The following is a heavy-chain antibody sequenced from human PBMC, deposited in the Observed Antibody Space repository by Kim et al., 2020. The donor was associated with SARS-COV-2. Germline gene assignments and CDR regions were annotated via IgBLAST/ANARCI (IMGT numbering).Heavy chain of an antibody. V-gene: IGHV4-59*13. Sequence: SETLSLTCTVSGGSISSYYWSWIRQPPGKGLEWIGYIYYSGSTNYNPSLKSRVTISVDTSKNQFSLKLSSVTAADTAVYYCARGFGGVIVNFDYWGQGTLVTVSS. J-gene: IGHJ4*02. CDR2: IYYSGST. CDR1: GGSISSYY. D-gene: IGHD3-16*02. CDR3: ARGFGGVIVNFDY.